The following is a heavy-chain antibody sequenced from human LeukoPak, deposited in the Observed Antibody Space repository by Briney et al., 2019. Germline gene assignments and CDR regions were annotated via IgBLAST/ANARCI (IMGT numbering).Heavy chain of an antibody. J-gene: IGHJ4*02. CDR2: ISSSSSYI. CDR3: ARDGKGSSGRFLEWFIIGDFDY. Sequence: GGSLRLSCAATGFTFSSYSMNWVRQAPGKGLEWVSSISSSSSYIYYADSVKGRFTISRDNAKNSLYLQMNSLRAEDTAVYYCARDGKGSSGRFLEWFIIGDFDYWGQGTLVTASS. D-gene: IGHD3-3*01. V-gene: IGHV3-21*01. CDR1: GFTFSSYS.